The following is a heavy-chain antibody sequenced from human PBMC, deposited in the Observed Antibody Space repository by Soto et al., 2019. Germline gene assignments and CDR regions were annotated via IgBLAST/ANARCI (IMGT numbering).Heavy chain of an antibody. J-gene: IGHJ3*02. CDR2: IDPSDSYT. D-gene: IGHD3-22*01. CDR3: ARSRDTHYYDSSGYSAFDI. V-gene: IGHV5-10-1*01. Sequence: PGEFLKVSRKGSGNSFTSYWISWVRQMPGKGLEWMGRIDPSDSYTNYSPSFQGHVTISADKSISTAYLQWSSLKASDTAMYYCARSRDTHYYDSSGYSAFDIWGQGTMVTVSS. CDR1: GNSFTSYW.